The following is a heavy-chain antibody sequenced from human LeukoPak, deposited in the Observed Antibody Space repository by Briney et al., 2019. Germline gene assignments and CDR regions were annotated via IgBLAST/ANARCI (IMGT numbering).Heavy chain of an antibody. CDR3: AKGKCGGDCYSGWFDP. J-gene: IGHJ5*02. D-gene: IGHD2-21*02. V-gene: IGHV3-23*01. CDR1: GFTFSSYA. Sequence: GGSLRLSCAASGFTFSSYAMSWVRQAPGKGLEWVSAISGSGGSTYYADSVKGRFTISRDNSKNTLYLQMNSLRAEDTAVYYCAKGKCGGDCYSGWFDPWGQGTLVTVSS. CDR2: ISGSGGST.